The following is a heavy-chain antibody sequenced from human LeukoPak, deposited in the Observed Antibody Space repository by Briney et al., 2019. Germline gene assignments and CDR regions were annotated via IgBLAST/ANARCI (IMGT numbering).Heavy chain of an antibody. CDR3: ASGSDISNFDY. Sequence: ASVKVSCKTSGYTFTGYYMHWVRQAPGQGLEWMGWINPSTGDTNYAQKFKGTLTMTRDTSLSTAYMDFSSLRSDDTAVYSCASGSDISNFDYWGQGTLVTVSS. CDR1: GYTFTGYY. D-gene: IGHD3-9*01. V-gene: IGHV1-2*02. J-gene: IGHJ4*02. CDR2: INPSTGDT.